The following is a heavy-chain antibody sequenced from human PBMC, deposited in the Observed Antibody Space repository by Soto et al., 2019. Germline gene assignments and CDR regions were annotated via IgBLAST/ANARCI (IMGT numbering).Heavy chain of an antibody. V-gene: IGHV1-69*05. CDR1: GATFSISV. CDR3: AKNVDTHMVRSYYYGVDV. CDR2: IISIFGTP. Sequence: GASVKVSCKASGATFSISVFNWVRQAPGQGLEWMGGIISIFGTPNYSQKFQGRFTISRDNSKNTLYLQMGSLRADDMAIYYCAKNVDTHMVRSYYYGVDVWGQGTTVTVSS. D-gene: IGHD5-18*01. J-gene: IGHJ6*02.